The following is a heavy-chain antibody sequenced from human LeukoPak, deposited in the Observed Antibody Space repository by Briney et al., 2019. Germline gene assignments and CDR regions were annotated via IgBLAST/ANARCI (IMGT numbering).Heavy chain of an antibody. CDR3: AREGTVTTLGGWYFDL. V-gene: IGHV4-38-2*02. CDR1: GYSISSGYY. J-gene: IGHJ2*01. D-gene: IGHD4-11*01. CDR2: IYHSGST. Sequence: SETLSLTCTVSGYSISSGYYWGWIRQPPGKGLEWIGSIYHSGSTYYNPSLKSRVTISVDTSKNQFSLKLSSVTAADTAVYYCAREGTVTTLGGWYFDLWGRGTLVTVSS.